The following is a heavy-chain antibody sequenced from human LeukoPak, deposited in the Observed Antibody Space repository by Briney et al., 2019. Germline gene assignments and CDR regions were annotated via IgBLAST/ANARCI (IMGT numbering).Heavy chain of an antibody. CDR1: GGSVSSYY. J-gene: IGHJ5*02. Sequence: PSETLSLTCTVSGGSVSSYYWSWIRQPPGKGLEWIGYMYYSGSTNYNPSLKSRVTISIDTSKNQFSLKLNSVTAADTAVYYCARGRRGTSFDPWGQGTLVTVSS. V-gene: IGHV4-59*02. CDR3: ARGRRGTSFDP. CDR2: MYYSGST.